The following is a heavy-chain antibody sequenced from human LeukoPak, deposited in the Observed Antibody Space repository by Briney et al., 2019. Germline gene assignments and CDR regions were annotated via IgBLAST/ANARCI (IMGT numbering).Heavy chain of an antibody. J-gene: IGHJ4*02. Sequence: PGGSLRLSCAGSGFTFSDYYMSWIRQAPGKGLEWVSCISSSSTYTNYADSVRGRFTISRDNAKNSLSLQMNSLRAEDTAIYYCARGARYCSGGTCTDSWGQGTLVIVSS. D-gene: IGHD2-15*01. CDR3: ARGARYCSGGTCTDS. V-gene: IGHV3-11*05. CDR2: ISSSSTYT. CDR1: GFTFSDYY.